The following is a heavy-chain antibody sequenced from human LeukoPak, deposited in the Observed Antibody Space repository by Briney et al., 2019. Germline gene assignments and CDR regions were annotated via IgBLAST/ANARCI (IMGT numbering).Heavy chain of an antibody. CDR1: GYSLTELS. CDR2: FDPEAGET. J-gene: IGHJ4*02. CDR3: ATWAGAVIVDKNGGVY. Sequence: ASVKVSCKVSGYSLTELSMHWVRQTPGKGLEWMGGFDPEAGETIYAQKFQGRVTMTEDTSTDTAYMELSSLRSEDTAVFYCATWAGAVIVDKNGGVYWGQGTLVTVSS. V-gene: IGHV1-24*01. D-gene: IGHD3-22*01.